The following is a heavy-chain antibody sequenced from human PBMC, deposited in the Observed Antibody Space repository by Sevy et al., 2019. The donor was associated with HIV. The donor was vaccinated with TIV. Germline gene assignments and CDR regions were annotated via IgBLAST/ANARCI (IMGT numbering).Heavy chain of an antibody. Sequence: SETLSLTCTVSGGSISSGDYYWSWIRQPPGKGLEWLGYIYYSGSTYYNPSLKSRVTISVDTSKNQFSLKLSSVTAADTALYYCASRVTYYDILTGYYKSGRFDPWGQGTLVTVSS. CDR1: GGSISSGDYY. CDR2: IYYSGST. J-gene: IGHJ5*02. V-gene: IGHV4-30-4*01. CDR3: ASRVTYYDILTGYYKSGRFDP. D-gene: IGHD3-9*01.